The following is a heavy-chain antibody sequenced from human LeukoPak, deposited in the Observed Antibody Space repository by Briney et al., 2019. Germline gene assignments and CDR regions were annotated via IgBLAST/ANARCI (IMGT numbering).Heavy chain of an antibody. CDR1: GGSFSGYY. Sequence: KPSETLSLTCAVYGGSFSGYYWSWIRQPPGKGLEWIGEINHSGSTNYNPSLKSRVTISVDTSKNQFSLKLSSVTAADTAVSYCARGRRFPYDSSGYLFDYWGQGTLVTVSS. CDR2: INHSGST. V-gene: IGHV4-34*01. CDR3: ARGRRFPYDSSGYLFDY. D-gene: IGHD3-22*01. J-gene: IGHJ4*02.